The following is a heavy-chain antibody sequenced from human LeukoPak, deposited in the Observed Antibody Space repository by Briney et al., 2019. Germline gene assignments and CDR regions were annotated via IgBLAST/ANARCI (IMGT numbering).Heavy chain of an antibody. V-gene: IGHV3-23*01. Sequence: PGGSLRLSCTGSGFTLSSYEMTWIRQAPGKGLEWVSSIDYSGDSPYYADSVKGRFTISRDNSKNTLFLQMNSLGAEDTAVYYCAKGGYKYDSSGHNYFDYWGQGTLVTVSS. D-gene: IGHD3-22*01. CDR2: IDYSGDSP. CDR1: GFTLSSYE. CDR3: AKGGYKYDSSGHNYFDY. J-gene: IGHJ4*02.